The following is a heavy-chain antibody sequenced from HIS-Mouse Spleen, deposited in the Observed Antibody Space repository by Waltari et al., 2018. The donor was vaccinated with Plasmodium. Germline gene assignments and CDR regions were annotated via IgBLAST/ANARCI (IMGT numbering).Heavy chain of an antibody. J-gene: IGHJ4*02. V-gene: IGHV3-30*18. CDR3: AKILSYSSSPEDY. D-gene: IGHD6-6*01. Sequence: QVQLVESGGGVVQPGRSLRLSCAASGFTFSSYGVHWVRQAPGKGVGGVPVISYEVSNQYYADAVKGRFTISRDNCKNTLYLQRNSLRAEDTAVYYCAKILSYSSSPEDYWGQGTLVTVSS. CDR2: ISYEVSNQ. CDR1: GFTFSSYG.